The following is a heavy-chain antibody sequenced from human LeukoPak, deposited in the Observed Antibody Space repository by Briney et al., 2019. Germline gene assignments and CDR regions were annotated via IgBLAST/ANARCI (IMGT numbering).Heavy chain of an antibody. Sequence: RGSLRLSCADSGFNLSSYSMNWVRQAPGKGLEWVSSISSSSSYIYYADSVKGRFTISRDNAKNSLYLQMNSLRAEDTAVYYCAMGTVSFFFFDYWGQGTLVSVSS. CDR2: ISSSSSYI. V-gene: IGHV3-21*01. J-gene: IGHJ4*02. D-gene: IGHD2/OR15-2a*01. CDR1: GFNLSSYS. CDR3: AMGTVSFFFFDY.